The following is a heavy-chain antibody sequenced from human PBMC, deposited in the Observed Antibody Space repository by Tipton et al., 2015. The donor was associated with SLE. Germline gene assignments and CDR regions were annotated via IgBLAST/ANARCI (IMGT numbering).Heavy chain of an antibody. CDR1: GVSISSGDSY. CDR2: IYYSGSP. J-gene: IGHJ5*02. Sequence: TLSLTCTVSGVSISSGDSYWSWIRQHPGKGLEWIGYIYYSGSPYYNPSLKSRVTISLDMSKNQFSLRLSSVTAADTAVYYCPIYYHDSTGLHWFDPWGQGTLVTVSS. V-gene: IGHV4-31*03. D-gene: IGHD3-22*01. CDR3: PIYYHDSTGLHWFDP.